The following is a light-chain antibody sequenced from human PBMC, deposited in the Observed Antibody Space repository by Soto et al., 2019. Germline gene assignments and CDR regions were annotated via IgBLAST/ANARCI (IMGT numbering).Light chain of an antibody. Sequence: DFHMTPSPSTLSASVGDPVTITCRASQTISGWLAWYQQRPGKAPNLLIFDASTLESGVPSRFSGSGSGTTFTLTISSLQSDDFATYYCLQYNGYYRTFGQGTKVDIK. CDR1: QTISGW. V-gene: IGKV1-5*01. CDR2: DAS. J-gene: IGKJ1*01. CDR3: LQYNGYYRT.